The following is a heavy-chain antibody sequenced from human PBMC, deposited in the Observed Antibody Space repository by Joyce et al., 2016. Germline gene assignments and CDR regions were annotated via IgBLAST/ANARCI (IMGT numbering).Heavy chain of an antibody. Sequence: EVQLVESGGGLVKPGGALRLSCAASGFTFNMYNMHWVRQAPGKGLEWVSSISSDSSSYSYIYYSDSVEGRFTISRDNAKNSLYLQMNSLRAEDTAIYYCTRPSMSDYGDHAHWGQGALVTVSS. J-gene: IGHJ4*02. CDR2: ISSDSSSYSYI. CDR1: GFTFNMYN. D-gene: IGHD4-17*01. CDR3: TRPSMSDYGDHAH. V-gene: IGHV3-21*01.